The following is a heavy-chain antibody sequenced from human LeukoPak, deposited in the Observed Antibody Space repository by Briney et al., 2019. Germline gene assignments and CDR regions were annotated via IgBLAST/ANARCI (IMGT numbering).Heavy chain of an antibody. D-gene: IGHD5-24*01. V-gene: IGHV3-30-3*01. J-gene: IGHJ4*02. CDR2: ISYDGSNK. CDR1: GFTFSSYA. Sequence: GALRLSCAASGFTFSSYAMHWVRQAPGKGLEWVAVISYDGSNKYYADSVKGRFTISRDNSKNTLYLQMNSLRAEDTAVYYCAREEMYYLDYWGQGTLVTVSS. CDR3: AREEMYYLDY.